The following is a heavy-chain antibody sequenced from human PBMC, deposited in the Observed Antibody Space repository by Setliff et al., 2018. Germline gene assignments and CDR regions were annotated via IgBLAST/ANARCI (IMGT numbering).Heavy chain of an antibody. V-gene: IGHV1-2*02. J-gene: IGHJ6*03. CDR3: ARGGGAPYSLAPYYHMDV. D-gene: IGHD6-13*01. CDR1: GYRFTGDY. Sequence: GASVKVSCKASGYRFTGDYIHWVRQAPGQGLEWMGWINPISGVTNYAQNFQGRVTMTRDTSISTAYMELSSLTSDDTAIYYCARGGGAPYSLAPYYHMDVWGKGTTVTVSS. CDR2: INPISGVT.